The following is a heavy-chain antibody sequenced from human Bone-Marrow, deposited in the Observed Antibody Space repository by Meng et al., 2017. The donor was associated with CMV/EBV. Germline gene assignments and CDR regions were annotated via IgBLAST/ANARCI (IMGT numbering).Heavy chain of an antibody. CDR1: GFTFSSYS. V-gene: IGHV3-30*03. D-gene: IGHD3-10*01. J-gene: IGHJ4*02. CDR3: ARDIRSYPTGVHF. CDR2: VSYDGRNK. Sequence: GESLKISCAASGFTFSSYSMNWVRQAPGKGLEWVAVVSYDGRNKYYADSVKGRFTISRDNSKSSLYLQMNSLRPEDTAVYYCARDIRSYPTGVHFWGQGTLVTVSS.